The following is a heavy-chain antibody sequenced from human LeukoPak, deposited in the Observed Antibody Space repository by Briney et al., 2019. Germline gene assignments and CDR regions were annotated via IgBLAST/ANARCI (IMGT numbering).Heavy chain of an antibody. V-gene: IGHV4-39*07. J-gene: IGHJ6*03. Sequence: PSETLSLTCTVSGGSISSSSYYWGWIRQPPGKGLEWIGSIHYSGSTNYNPSLKSRVTISVDTSKNQFCLKLSSVTAADTAVYYCARGYCSGGSCYSYYYYNYMDVWGKGTTVTVSS. CDR2: IHYSGST. CDR1: GGSISSSSYY. D-gene: IGHD2-15*01. CDR3: ARGYCSGGSCYSYYYYNYMDV.